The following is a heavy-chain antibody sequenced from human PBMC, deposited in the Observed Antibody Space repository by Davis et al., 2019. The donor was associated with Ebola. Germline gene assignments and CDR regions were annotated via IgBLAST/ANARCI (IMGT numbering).Heavy chain of an antibody. CDR2: FYYSGST. CDR1: GSSISSYY. D-gene: IGHD6-13*01. Sequence: MPSETLSLTCTVSGSSISSYYWSWVRQPPGKVLEWIAYFYYSGSTNYNPSLKSRVTISVDTSKNQLSLKLSSVTAADTAVYYCARYIAAAGSRVESPTHFYYYYGMDVWGQGTTVTVSS. CDR3: ARYIAAAGSRVESPTHFYYYYGMDV. V-gene: IGHV4-59*01. J-gene: IGHJ6*02.